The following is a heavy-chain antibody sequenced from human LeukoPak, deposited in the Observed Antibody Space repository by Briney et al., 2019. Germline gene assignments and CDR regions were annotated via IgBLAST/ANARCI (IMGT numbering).Heavy chain of an antibody. J-gene: IGHJ4*02. CDR3: ASRYGSGSYGFDY. CDR2: IYTSGST. CDR1: GGSISSGSYY. Sequence: SETLSLTCTVSGGSISSGSYYWSWIRQPAGKGLEWIGRIYTSGSTNYNPSLKSRVTMSVDTSKNQFSLKLSSVTAAATAVYYCASRYGSGSYGFDYWGQGTLVTVSS. D-gene: IGHD3-10*01. V-gene: IGHV4-61*02.